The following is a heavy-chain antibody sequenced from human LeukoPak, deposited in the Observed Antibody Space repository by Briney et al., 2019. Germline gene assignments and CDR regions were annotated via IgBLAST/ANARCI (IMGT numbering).Heavy chain of an antibody. CDR3: AKGKKAYCGGDCSDAFDI. CDR2: ISGSGGST. V-gene: IGHV3-23*01. J-gene: IGHJ3*02. D-gene: IGHD2-21*02. Sequence: GGSLRLSCEASGFTFSAYAMTWVRQAPGKGLEWVSAISGSGGSTYYADSVKGRFTISRDNSKNTLYLQMNSLRAEDTAVYYCAKGKKAYCGGDCSDAFDIWGQGTMVTVSS. CDR1: GFTFSAYA.